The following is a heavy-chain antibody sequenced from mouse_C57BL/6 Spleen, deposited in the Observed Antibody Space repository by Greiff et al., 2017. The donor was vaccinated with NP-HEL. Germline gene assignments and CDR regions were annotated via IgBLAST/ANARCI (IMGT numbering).Heavy chain of an antibody. J-gene: IGHJ3*01. CDR2: IYPGSGST. CDR1: GYTFTSYW. Sequence: VQLQQPGAELVKPGASVKMSCKASGYTFTSYWITWVKQRPGQGLEWIGDIYPGSGSTNYNEKFKSKATLTVDTSSSTAYMQLSSLTSEDSAVYYCARRDYGNYEGVAYWGQGTLVTVSA. CDR3: ARRDYGNYEGVAY. V-gene: IGHV1-55*01. D-gene: IGHD2-1*01.